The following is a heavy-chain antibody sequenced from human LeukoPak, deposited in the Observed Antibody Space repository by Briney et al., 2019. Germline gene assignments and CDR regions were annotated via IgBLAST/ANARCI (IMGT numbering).Heavy chain of an antibody. V-gene: IGHV3-23*01. CDR1: GFTFSSYA. Sequence: GGSLRLSCAASGFTFSSYAMSWVRQAPGQGLEWVSAISGSGGSTYYADSVKGRFTISRDNSKNTLYLQMNSLRAEDTAVYYCAKMMGTVAGRYYYYYYYMDVWGKGTTVTVSS. CDR3: AKMMGTVAGRYYYYYYYMDV. CDR2: ISGSGGST. J-gene: IGHJ6*03. D-gene: IGHD6-19*01.